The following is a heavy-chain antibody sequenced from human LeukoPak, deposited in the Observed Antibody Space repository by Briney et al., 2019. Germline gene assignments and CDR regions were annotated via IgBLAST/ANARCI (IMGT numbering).Heavy chain of an antibody. CDR1: GYTFTGYY. V-gene: IGHV1-2*02. D-gene: IGHD6-19*01. Sequence: GASVKVSCKASGYTFTGYYMHWVRQAPGQGLEWMGWINPNSGGTNYAQKFQGRVTMTRDTSISTAYMELSRLRSDDTAVYYCARDRRAVAGYDAFDIWGQGTMVTVSS. CDR2: INPNSGGT. J-gene: IGHJ3*02. CDR3: ARDRRAVAGYDAFDI.